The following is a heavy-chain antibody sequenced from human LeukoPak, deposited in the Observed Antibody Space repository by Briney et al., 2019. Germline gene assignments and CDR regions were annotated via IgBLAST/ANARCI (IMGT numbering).Heavy chain of an antibody. D-gene: IGHD2-15*01. V-gene: IGHV4-34*01. Sequence: PSETLSLTCTVSGGSISSYYWSWIRQPPGKGLEWIGEINHSGSTNYNPSLKSRVTISVDTSKNQFSLKLSSVTAADTAVYYCARRVQVVAARNWFDPWGQGTLVTVSS. J-gene: IGHJ5*02. CDR1: GGSISSYY. CDR3: ARRVQVVAARNWFDP. CDR2: INHSGST.